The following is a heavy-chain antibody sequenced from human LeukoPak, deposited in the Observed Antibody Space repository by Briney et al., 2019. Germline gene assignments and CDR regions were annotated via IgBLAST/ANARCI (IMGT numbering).Heavy chain of an antibody. V-gene: IGHV4-39*07. CDR2: IYYSGST. CDR3: ARDHYDSSVT. J-gene: IGHJ4*02. D-gene: IGHD3-22*01. Sequence: SETLSLTCTVSGGSISSSSYYWGWIRQPPGKGLEWIGSIYYSGSTYYNPSLKSRVTISVDTSKNQFSLKLSSVTAADTAVYYCARDHYDSSVTWGQGTLVTVSS. CDR1: GGSISSSSYY.